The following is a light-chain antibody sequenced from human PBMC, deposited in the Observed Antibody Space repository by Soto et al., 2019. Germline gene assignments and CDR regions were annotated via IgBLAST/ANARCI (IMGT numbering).Light chain of an antibody. CDR3: QQYGSSWT. CDR2: GAS. V-gene: IGKV3-20*01. Sequence: EIVLTQSPGTLSLSPGERATLSCRASQSVSSSYLVWYQQKPGQAPRLLIYGASNRATGIPDRFSGSGSGKDFTLTISRLEPEYFAVYYCQQYGSSWTFGQGTNVEIK. CDR1: QSVSSSY. J-gene: IGKJ1*01.